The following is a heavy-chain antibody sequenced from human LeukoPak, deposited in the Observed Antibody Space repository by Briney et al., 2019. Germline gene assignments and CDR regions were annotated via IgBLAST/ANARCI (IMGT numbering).Heavy chain of an antibody. D-gene: IGHD6-19*01. CDR1: GFTFSSYA. Sequence: GGSLRLSCAASGFTFSSYAMSWVRQAPGKGLEWVSAISGSGGSTYYADSVKGRFTISRDNPKNTLYLQMNSLRAEDTAVYYCAKASPLGPVAAEPFDYWGQGTLVTVSS. V-gene: IGHV3-23*01. CDR2: ISGSGGST. CDR3: AKASPLGPVAAEPFDY. J-gene: IGHJ4*02.